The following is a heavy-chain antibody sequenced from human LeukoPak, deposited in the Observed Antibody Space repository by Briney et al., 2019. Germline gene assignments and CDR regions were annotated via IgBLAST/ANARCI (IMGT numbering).Heavy chain of an antibody. V-gene: IGHV1-69*13. CDR2: TIPIFGTA. CDR3: ARGASMSSHYYFGY. CDR1: GGTFSSYA. D-gene: IGHD3-10*01. J-gene: IGHJ4*02. Sequence: GASVKLSCKASGGTFSSYAISWVRQAPGQGLEWMGGTIPIFGTANYAQKFQGRVTITADESTSTAYMELSSLRSEDTAVYYCARGASMSSHYYFGYWGQGTLVTVSS.